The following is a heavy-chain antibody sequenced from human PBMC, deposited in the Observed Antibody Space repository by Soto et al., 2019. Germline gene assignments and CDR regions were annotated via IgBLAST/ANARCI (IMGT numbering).Heavy chain of an antibody. CDR3: AKDRLAGNFDY. J-gene: IGHJ4*02. CDR1: GFTFSNYD. CDR2: IGTAGDT. Sequence: GGSLRLSCAASGFTFSNYDMHWVRQVTGKGLEWVSTIGTAGDTYYPGSVKGRFNISRDNSKNTLYLQMNGLRVEDTAVYYCAKDRLAGNFDYWGQGTQVTVSS. V-gene: IGHV3-13*01.